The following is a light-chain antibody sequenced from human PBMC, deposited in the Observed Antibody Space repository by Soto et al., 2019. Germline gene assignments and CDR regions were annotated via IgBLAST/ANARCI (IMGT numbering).Light chain of an antibody. Sequence: QSALTQPASVSGSPGQSITISCTGTSSDVGVYDYVSWYQQYPGKTPQLLIYEVNRPSGVSDRFSGSKSGNTASLTISDLQAEDEADYYCSSYTSNNTYVFGTGTKVTVL. CDR3: SSYTSNNTYV. CDR2: EV. CDR1: SSDVGVYDY. V-gene: IGLV2-14*01. J-gene: IGLJ1*01.